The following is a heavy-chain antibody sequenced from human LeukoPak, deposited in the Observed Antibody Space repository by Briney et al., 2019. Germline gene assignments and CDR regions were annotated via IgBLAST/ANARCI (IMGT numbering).Heavy chain of an antibody. Sequence: ASAKVSCKASGYTFTSYAMNWVRQAPGQGLEWMGWINTNTGNPTYAQGFTGRFVFSLDTSVSTAYLQISSLKAEDTAVYYCARDYQSWNLYYYYYMDVWGKGTTVTVSS. CDR2: INTNTGNP. J-gene: IGHJ6*03. V-gene: IGHV7-4-1*02. CDR1: GYTFTSYA. D-gene: IGHD1-1*01. CDR3: ARDYQSWNLYYYYYMDV.